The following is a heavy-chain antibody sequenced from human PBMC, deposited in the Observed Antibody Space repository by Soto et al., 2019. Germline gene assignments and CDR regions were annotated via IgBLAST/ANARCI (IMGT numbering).Heavy chain of an antibody. CDR3: ARAGSYDSSGYYQIWFDP. J-gene: IGHJ5*02. CDR2: IIPIFGTA. D-gene: IGHD3-22*01. V-gene: IGHV1-69*13. CDR1: GGTFSSYA. Sequence: SVKVSCKASGGTFSSYAISWVRQAPGQGLEWMGGIIPIFGTANYAQKFQGRVTITADESTSTAYMELSSLRSEDTAVYYCARAGSYDSSGYYQIWFDPWGQGTLVTVYS.